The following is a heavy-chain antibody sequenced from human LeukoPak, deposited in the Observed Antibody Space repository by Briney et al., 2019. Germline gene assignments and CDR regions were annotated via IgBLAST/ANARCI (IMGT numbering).Heavy chain of an antibody. CDR2: ISYSGGGT. D-gene: IGHD2-15*01. Sequence: PGGSLRLSCAASGFTFSSYAMSWVRKAPGKGLEWVSTISYSGGGTYYADSVKGRFTISRDNSKNTLYLQMNSLRAEDTAVYYCARRYCSGGSCYSFRGDWFDPWGQGTLVTVSS. CDR1: GFTFSSYA. V-gene: IGHV3-23*01. J-gene: IGHJ5*02. CDR3: ARRYCSGGSCYSFRGDWFDP.